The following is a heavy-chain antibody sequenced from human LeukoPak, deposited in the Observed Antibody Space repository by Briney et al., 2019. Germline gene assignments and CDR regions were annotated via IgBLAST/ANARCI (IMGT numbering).Heavy chain of an antibody. CDR2: IIPIFGTA. J-gene: IGHJ4*02. CDR1: GGTFSSYA. V-gene: IGHV1-69*01. D-gene: IGHD2-2*01. Sequence: AASVKVSCKASGGTFSSYAISWVRQAPGQGLEWMGGIIPIFGTANYAQKFQGRVTITADESTSTAYMELSSLRSEDTAVYYCATDTLPAAAITYWGQGTLVTVSS. CDR3: ATDTLPAAAITY.